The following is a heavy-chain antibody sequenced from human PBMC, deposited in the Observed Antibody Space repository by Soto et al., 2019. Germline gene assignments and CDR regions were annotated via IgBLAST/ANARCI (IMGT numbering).Heavy chain of an antibody. Sequence: GGSLRLSCAASVFTFSAYWMHWVRQAPGKGLVWVSAISGSGGSTYYADSVKGRFTISRDNSKNMLYLQMNSLRAEDTAVYYCAKGANIVCYSRGYEHYSVQAALVTVYS. V-gene: IGHV3-23*01. CDR1: VFTFSAYW. D-gene: IGHD2-15*01. CDR2: ISGSGGST. J-gene: IGHJ4*02. CDR3: AKGANIVCYSRGYEHY.